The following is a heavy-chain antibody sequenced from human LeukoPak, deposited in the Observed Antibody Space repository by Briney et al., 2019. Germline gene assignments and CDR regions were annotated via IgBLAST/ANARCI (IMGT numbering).Heavy chain of an antibody. CDR3: AKDHDALVPAAQFDY. CDR2: IWYDGSNK. Sequence: GRSLRLSCAASGFTFSSYGMHWVRQAPGKGLEWVAVIWYDGSNKYYADSVKGRFTISRDNSKNTLYLQMTSLRAGDTAVYYCAKDHDALVPAAQFDYWGQGTLVTVSS. J-gene: IGHJ4*02. V-gene: IGHV3-33*06. D-gene: IGHD2-2*01. CDR1: GFTFSSYG.